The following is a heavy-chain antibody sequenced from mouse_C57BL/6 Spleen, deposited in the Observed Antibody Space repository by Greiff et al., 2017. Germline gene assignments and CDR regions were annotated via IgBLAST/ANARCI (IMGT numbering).Heavy chain of an antibody. Sequence: VKLQQPGAELVKPGASVKLSCKASGYTFTSYWMHWVKQRPGRGLEWIGRIDPNSGGTKYNEKFKSKATLTVDKPSSTAYMQLSSLTSEDSAVYYCARGYYGSSYGWYFDVWGTGTTVTVSS. V-gene: IGHV1-72*01. CDR2: IDPNSGGT. CDR1: GYTFTSYW. CDR3: ARGYYGSSYGWYFDV. J-gene: IGHJ1*03. D-gene: IGHD1-1*01.